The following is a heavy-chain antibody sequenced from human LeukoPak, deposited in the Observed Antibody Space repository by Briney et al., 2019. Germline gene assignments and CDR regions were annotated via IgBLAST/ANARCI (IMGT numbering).Heavy chain of an antibody. CDR2: IYPDDSET. CDR1: GYSFNTYW. V-gene: IGHV5-51*01. CDR3: GRLNGGQWQLSGAYYFDY. D-gene: IGHD1-26*01. J-gene: IGHJ4*02. Sequence: GESLKISCKGSGYSFNTYWIGWVRQMPGKGLDWMGTIYPDDSETRYSPSFQGQVTFSVDESISTAYLQLSSLKASDTAMYYCGRLNGGQWQLSGAYYFDYWGQGTLVSVSS.